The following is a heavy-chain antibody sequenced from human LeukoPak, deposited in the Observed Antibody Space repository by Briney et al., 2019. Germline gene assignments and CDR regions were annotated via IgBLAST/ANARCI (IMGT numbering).Heavy chain of an antibody. CDR3: AKGLERESRLDS. D-gene: IGHD1-1*01. CDR1: GFISSDYF. Sequence: GGSLRLSCAASGFISSDYFMSWIRQAPGKGPEWVSYISSSGSTIYYADSVKGRFTLSRDNAKNSLYLQMNSLRAEDTALYYCAKGLERESRLDSWGQGTLVTVSS. J-gene: IGHJ4*02. V-gene: IGHV3-11*01. CDR2: ISSSGSTI.